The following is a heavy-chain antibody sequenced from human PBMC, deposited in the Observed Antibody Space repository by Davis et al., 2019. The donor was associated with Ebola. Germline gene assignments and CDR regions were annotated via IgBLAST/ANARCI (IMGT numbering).Heavy chain of an antibody. J-gene: IGHJ4*02. D-gene: IGHD3-16*01. CDR2: ITNKAAGGTT. V-gene: IGHV3-15*01. Sequence: GESLKISCVASGFTFTNAWMSWVRQAPGKGLEWVGRITNKAAGGTTDYAAPVKGRFSILTDDSKNTLYLQMNSLKTEDTAVYYCTTVTWRGEFDNWGQGILVTVSS. CDR1: GFTFTNAW. CDR3: TTVTWRGEFDN.